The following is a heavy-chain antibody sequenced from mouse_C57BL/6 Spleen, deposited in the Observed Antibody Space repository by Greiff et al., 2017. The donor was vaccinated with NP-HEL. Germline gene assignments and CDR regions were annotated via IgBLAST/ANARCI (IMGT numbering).Heavy chain of an antibody. Sequence: EVQLVESGGGLVKPGGSLKLSCAASGFTFSDYGMHWVRQAPEKGLEWVAYISSGSSTIYYADTVKGRFTFSRDNAKNTLFLQMTSLRSEDTAMYYCARTDYDDWYFDVWGTGTTVTVSS. CDR1: GFTFSDYG. V-gene: IGHV5-17*01. CDR2: ISSGSSTI. J-gene: IGHJ1*03. CDR3: ARTDYDDWYFDV. D-gene: IGHD1-1*01.